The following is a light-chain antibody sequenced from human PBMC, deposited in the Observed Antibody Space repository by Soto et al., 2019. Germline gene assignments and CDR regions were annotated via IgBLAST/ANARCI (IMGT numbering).Light chain of an antibody. J-gene: IGKJ3*01. CDR2: GAS. Sequence: EVVLTQSPGTLSLSPGERATLSCRASQSVTSSYLAWYQQKPGQAPRLLIYGASTRATGIPDRFSASGSGTDFTLTISRLKPEDFSVYYCQQHGSSPCTFGPGTKVDIK. CDR3: QQHGSSPCT. V-gene: IGKV3-20*01. CDR1: QSVTSSY.